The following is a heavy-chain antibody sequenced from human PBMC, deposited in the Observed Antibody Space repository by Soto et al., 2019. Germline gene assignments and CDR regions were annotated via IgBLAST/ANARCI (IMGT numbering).Heavy chain of an antibody. D-gene: IGHD1-26*01. V-gene: IGHV3-30*18. J-gene: IGHJ4*02. CDR3: AKEGGLSGSYYISSSYYFDY. CDR2: ISYDGSNT. CDR1: GFTFSSYG. Sequence: QVQLVESGGGVVQPGRSLRLSCVASGFTFSSYGMHWVRQAPGKGLEWVAIISYDGSNTYSADSVKGRFTISRDNSKNTQYLQMNSLRAEDTSVYYCAKEGGLSGSYYISSSYYFDYWGQGTLVTVSS.